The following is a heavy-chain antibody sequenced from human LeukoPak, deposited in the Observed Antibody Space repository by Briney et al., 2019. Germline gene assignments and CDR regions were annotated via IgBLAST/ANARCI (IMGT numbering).Heavy chain of an antibody. CDR2: INPNSGGI. D-gene: IGHD1-26*01. J-gene: IGHJ4*02. CDR1: GYTFTDYY. Sequence: ASVKVSCKASGYTFTDYYMHWVRQAPGQGLEWLGWINPNSGGINYAQKFQGRVTMTRDTSITTAYMEVSRLRSDDTAVYYCATMGATNFDHWGQGTLVTVSS. V-gene: IGHV1-2*02. CDR3: ATMGATNFDH.